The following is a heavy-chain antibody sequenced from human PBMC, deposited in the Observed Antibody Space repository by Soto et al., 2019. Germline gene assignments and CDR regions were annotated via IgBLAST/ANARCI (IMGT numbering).Heavy chain of an antibody. CDR3: ATRGDMRFGGG. CDR1: GFTFSNYW. CDR2: INSDGSST. V-gene: IGHV3-74*01. D-gene: IGHD3-10*01. Sequence: EVQLVESGGGLVQPGGSLRLSCAASGFTFSNYWMHWVRQVPGKGLVWVSRINSDGSSTSYADSVEGRFTISRDNAKNTLYLQMNSLRAEDTAVYYCATRGDMRFGGGWGQGTLVTVSS. J-gene: IGHJ4*02.